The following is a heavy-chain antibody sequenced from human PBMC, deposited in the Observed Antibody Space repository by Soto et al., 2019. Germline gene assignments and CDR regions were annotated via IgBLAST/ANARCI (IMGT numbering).Heavy chain of an antibody. J-gene: IGHJ4*02. D-gene: IGHD3-22*01. Sequence: GSLRLSCAASGFTFSSYAMSWVRQAPGKGLEWVSAISGSGGSTYYADSVKGRFTISRDNSKNTLYLQMNSLRAEDTAVYYCAKDHQVYDSSGYLDYWGQGTLVTVSS. V-gene: IGHV3-23*01. CDR2: ISGSGGST. CDR1: GFTFSSYA. CDR3: AKDHQVYDSSGYLDY.